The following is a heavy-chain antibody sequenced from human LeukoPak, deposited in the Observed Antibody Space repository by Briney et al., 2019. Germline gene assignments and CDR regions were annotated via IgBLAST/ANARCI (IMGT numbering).Heavy chain of an antibody. CDR3: ARDVVPAARDAFDI. V-gene: IGHV1-2*02. J-gene: IGHJ3*02. Sequence: ASVKVSCKASGHTFTGYYMHWVRQAPGQGLEWMGWINPNSGGTNYAQKFQGRVTMTRDTSISTAYMELSRLRSDDTAVYYCARDVVPAARDAFDIWGQGTMVTVSS. CDR2: INPNSGGT. D-gene: IGHD2-2*01. CDR1: GHTFTGYY.